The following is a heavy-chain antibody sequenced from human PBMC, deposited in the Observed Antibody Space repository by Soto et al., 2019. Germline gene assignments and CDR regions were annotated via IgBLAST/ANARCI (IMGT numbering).Heavy chain of an antibody. Sequence: GGSLRLSCAVSGFIFSRYSMNWVRQAPGKGLEWVSSIGTSGSYIYDTDSVKGRFTISRDNTKNSLYLQMNSLRAEDTAVYYCARGNIAAAGENWFDPWGQGTLVTVSS. CDR3: ARGNIAAAGENWFDP. V-gene: IGHV3-21*01. J-gene: IGHJ5*02. CDR2: IGTSGSYI. CDR1: GFIFSRYS. D-gene: IGHD6-13*01.